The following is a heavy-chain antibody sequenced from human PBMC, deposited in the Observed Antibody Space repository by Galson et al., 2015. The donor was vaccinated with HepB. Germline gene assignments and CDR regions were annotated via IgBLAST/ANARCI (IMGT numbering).Heavy chain of an antibody. D-gene: IGHD6-13*01. Sequence: ETLSLTCAVYGGSFSGYYWSWIRQPPGKGLEWIGEINHSGSTNYNPSLKSRVTISVDTSKNQFSLKLSSVTAADTAVYYCARGRDSSSWLPRNWFDPWGQGTLVTVSS. J-gene: IGHJ5*02. CDR3: ARGRDSSSWLPRNWFDP. CDR2: INHSGST. V-gene: IGHV4-34*01. CDR1: GGSFSGYY.